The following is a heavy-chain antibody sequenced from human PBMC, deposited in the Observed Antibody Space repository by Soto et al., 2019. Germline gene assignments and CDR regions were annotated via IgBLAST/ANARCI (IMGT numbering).Heavy chain of an antibody. CDR3: AGHYSATYWAAFDI. CDR1: GGSINNYY. V-gene: IGHV4-4*07. Sequence: PSETLSLTCTVSGGSINNYYWSLIRQPAGKGLEWIGRMYTSGTTTYNPSLKSRVTMSVDTSKSQFSLNLSAVTAAGTAVYYCAGHYSATYWAAFDIWGQGTTVTVSS. CDR2: MYTSGTT. J-gene: IGHJ3*02. D-gene: IGHD2-15*01.